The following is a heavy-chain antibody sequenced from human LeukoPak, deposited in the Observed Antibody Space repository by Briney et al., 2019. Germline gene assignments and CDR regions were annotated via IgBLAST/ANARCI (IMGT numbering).Heavy chain of an antibody. V-gene: IGHV3-21*01. J-gene: IGHJ4*02. CDR2: ISSGSTYR. CDR1: GFTFNSYT. D-gene: IGHD5-24*01. CDR3: ARDSERRDGFSLYFFDY. Sequence: PRGSLRLSCTASGFTFNSYTMNWVRQAPGKGLEWVSSISSGSTYRYYADSVKGRFTISRDNAENSLFLQMDSLRAEDTALYYCARDSERRDGFSLYFFDYWGRGALVTVSS.